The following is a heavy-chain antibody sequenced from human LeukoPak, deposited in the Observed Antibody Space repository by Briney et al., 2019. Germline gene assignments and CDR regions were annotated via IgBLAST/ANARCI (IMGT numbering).Heavy chain of an antibody. CDR1: TFAFSSYA. CDR3: ARTFPDAFDI. D-gene: IGHD1-14*01. V-gene: IGHV3-23*01. J-gene: IGHJ3*02. Sequence: PGGSLRLSCAASTFAFSSYAMTWVRQAPGKGLEWVSSITATGGISYADSVKGRFTISRDNSKSTLYLQMNSLRAEDTALYYCARTFPDAFDIWGQGTMVTVSS. CDR2: ITATGGIS.